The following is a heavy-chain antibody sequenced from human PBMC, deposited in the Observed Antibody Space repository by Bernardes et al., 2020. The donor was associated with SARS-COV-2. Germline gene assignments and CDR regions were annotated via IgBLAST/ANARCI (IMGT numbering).Heavy chain of an antibody. CDR2: IKQDGSEK. J-gene: IGHJ4*02. V-gene: IGHV3-15*01. CDR3: TTDLHDYGDLDY. CDR1: GFILNNYW. Sequence: GVLRLSCTGNGFILNNYWMSWVRQAPGKGLEWVANIKQDGSEKYYAAPVKGRFTISRDDSKNTMYLQMNSLKTEDTAVYYCTTDLHDYGDLDYWGQGTLVTVSS. D-gene: IGHD4-17*01.